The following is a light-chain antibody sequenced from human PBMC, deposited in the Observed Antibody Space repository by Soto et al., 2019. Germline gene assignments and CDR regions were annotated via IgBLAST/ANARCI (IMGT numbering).Light chain of an antibody. CDR1: QSISDW. CDR3: QQYNTWT. J-gene: IGKJ1*01. Sequence: DIQMTPSPPVVAASVGDRVTITCRASQSISDWLAWYQQKPGKAPRLLISDASSLHSGVPSRFSGSGSGTEFTLTISSLQPGDFATYYCQQYNTWTFGQGTKVDIK. V-gene: IGKV1-5*01. CDR2: DAS.